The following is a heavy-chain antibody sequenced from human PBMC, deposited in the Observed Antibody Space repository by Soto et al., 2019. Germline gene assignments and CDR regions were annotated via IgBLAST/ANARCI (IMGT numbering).Heavy chain of an antibody. CDR3: AQGGLGPGIAVAVWIYYGMDG. V-gene: IGHV3-23*04. D-gene: IGHD6-19*01. CDR2: ISGSGGST. J-gene: IGHJ6*02. CDR1: GFTFSSYA. Sequence: EVQLVESGGGLVQPGGSLRLSCAASGFTFSSYAMSWVRQAPGKGLEWFSAISGSGGSTYYADSVKGRFTISRDNAKNTLYLQPHSLHAEDTDVYYCAQGGLGPGIAVAVWIYYGMDGWGQGTTVTVSS.